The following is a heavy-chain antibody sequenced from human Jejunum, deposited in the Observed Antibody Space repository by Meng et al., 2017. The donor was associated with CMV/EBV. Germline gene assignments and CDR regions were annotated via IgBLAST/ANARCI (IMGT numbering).Heavy chain of an antibody. CDR3: ARDRTVYADSRYYYYGVDV. CDR2: ISYSGST. Sequence: ISLSFWSWIRQPPGKGLEWIGHISYSGSTNYNPSLKSRVTMSVDTSRNQFSVRLSSVTAADTAVYYCARDRTVYADSRYYYYGVDVWGQGSTVTVSS. V-gene: IGHV4-59*01. D-gene: IGHD2-2*01. CDR1: ISLSF. J-gene: IGHJ6*02.